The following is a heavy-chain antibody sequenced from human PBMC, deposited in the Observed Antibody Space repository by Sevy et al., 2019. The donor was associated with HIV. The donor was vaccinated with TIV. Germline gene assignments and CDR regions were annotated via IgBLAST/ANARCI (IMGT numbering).Heavy chain of an antibody. J-gene: IGHJ6*02. CDR2: ISSSSNYI. Sequence: GESLKISCAASGFTFSSYNMNWVRQAPGKGLEWVSSISSSSNYIYYADSMKGRFTIFRDNAKNSLYLQMNSLRAEDTAVYYCARVVAYCSGGSCFPGYYYGMDVWGQGTTVTVSS. CDR1: GFTFSSYN. V-gene: IGHV3-21*01. D-gene: IGHD2-15*01. CDR3: ARVVAYCSGGSCFPGYYYGMDV.